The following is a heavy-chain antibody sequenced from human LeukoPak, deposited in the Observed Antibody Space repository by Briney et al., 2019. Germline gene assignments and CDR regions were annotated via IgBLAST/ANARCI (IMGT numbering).Heavy chain of an antibody. D-gene: IGHD4-17*01. Sequence: GGSLRPSCAASGFTFSSYWMSWVRQAPGKGLEWVANIKQDGSEKSYVDSVKGRFTISRDNAKNSLYLQMNSLRAEDTAVYYCAKYTVTTWRFDYWGQGTLVTVSS. J-gene: IGHJ4*02. CDR2: IKQDGSEK. CDR3: AKYTVTTWRFDY. V-gene: IGHV3-7*03. CDR1: GFTFSSYW.